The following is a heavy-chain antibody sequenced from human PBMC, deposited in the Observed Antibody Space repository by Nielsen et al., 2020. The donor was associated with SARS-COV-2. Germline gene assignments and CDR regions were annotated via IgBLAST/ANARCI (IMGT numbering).Heavy chain of an antibody. CDR1: GGSISSSNW. CDR2: IYHSEST. V-gene: IGHV4-4*02. D-gene: IGHD1-1*01. CDR3: ARQWNDYFPYYFDY. J-gene: IGHJ4*02. Sequence: SETLSLTCAVSGGSISSSNWWSWVRQPPGKGLEWIGEIYHSESTNYNPSLKSRVTISVDKSKNQFSLKLSSVTAADTAVYYCARQWNDYFPYYFDYWGQGTLVTVSS.